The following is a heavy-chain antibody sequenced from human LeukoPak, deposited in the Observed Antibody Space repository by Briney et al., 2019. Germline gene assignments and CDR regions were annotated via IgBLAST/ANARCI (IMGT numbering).Heavy chain of an antibody. CDR1: GFTFSTYV. Sequence: PGGSLRLSCAASGFTFSTYVMSWVRQAPGKGLEWVSAIIGSGGSAYYADSVRGRFTVSRDNSKSTLYLQMNSLRAEDTAIYFCAMHYYNSRGFDYWGQGTLVTVSS. CDR2: IIGSGGSA. CDR3: AMHYYNSRGFDY. D-gene: IGHD3-22*01. J-gene: IGHJ4*02. V-gene: IGHV3-23*01.